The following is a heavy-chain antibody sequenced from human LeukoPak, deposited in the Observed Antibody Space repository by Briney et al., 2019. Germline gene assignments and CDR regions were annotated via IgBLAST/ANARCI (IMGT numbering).Heavy chain of an antibody. Sequence: PSETLSLTCAVSGGSISSGGYSWSWIRQPPGKGLEWIGYIYRSGSTYYNPSLKSRVTISVDRSKNQFSLKLSSVTAADTAVYYCAGAGYCSSTSCAGGYGMDVWGQGTTVTVSS. CDR2: IYRSGST. CDR3: AGAGYCSSTSCAGGYGMDV. J-gene: IGHJ6*02. CDR1: GGSISSGGYS. D-gene: IGHD2-2*01. V-gene: IGHV4-30-2*01.